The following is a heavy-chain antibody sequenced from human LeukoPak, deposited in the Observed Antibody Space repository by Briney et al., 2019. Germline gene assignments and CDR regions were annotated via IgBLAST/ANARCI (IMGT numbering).Heavy chain of an antibody. CDR1: GYTLTELS. V-gene: IGHV1-24*01. J-gene: IGHJ4*02. CDR3: ATDVSYYDSSGYLY. Sequence: ASVKVSCKVSGYTLTELSMHWVRQAPGKGLEWMGGFDPEDGETIYAQKFQGRVTMTEDTSTDTAYMELSSLRSEDTAVYYCATDVSYYDSSGYLYWGQGTLVTVS. CDR2: FDPEDGET. D-gene: IGHD3-22*01.